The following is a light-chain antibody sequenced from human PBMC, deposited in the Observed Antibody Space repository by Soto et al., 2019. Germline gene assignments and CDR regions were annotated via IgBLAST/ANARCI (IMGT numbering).Light chain of an antibody. CDR3: QQYNTYWT. J-gene: IGKJ1*01. V-gene: IGKV1-5*03. CDR1: QSISSW. Sequence: DIQMMQSPSTLSASVGDRVTITCRASQSISSWLAWYQQKPGKAPKLLIYKASSLESGVPSRFSGSGSGTEFTLTISSLQPDDFTTYYCQQYNTYWTFGQGTKVEIK. CDR2: KAS.